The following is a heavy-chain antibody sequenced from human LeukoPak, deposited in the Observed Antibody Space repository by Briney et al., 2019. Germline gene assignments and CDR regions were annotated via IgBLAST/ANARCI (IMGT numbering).Heavy chain of an antibody. V-gene: IGHV3-7*04. CDR2: IHPEGNEK. Sequence: GGSLRLXCAVSGFSFTNFWMSWVRRAPGRGLEWVANIHPEGNEKYHVESVKGRFTISRDNTKNLLFLQMNSLRVEDTAVYYCARGDAFSGDHWGQGTLVTVSS. CDR1: GFSFTNFW. J-gene: IGHJ4*02. CDR3: ARGDAFSGDH.